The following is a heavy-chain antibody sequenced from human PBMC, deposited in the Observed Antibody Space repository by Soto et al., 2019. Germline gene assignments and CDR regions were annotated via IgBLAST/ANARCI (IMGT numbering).Heavy chain of an antibody. CDR1: GFTFSSYA. V-gene: IGHV3-23*01. CDR2: ISGSGGST. CDR3: AKDRVWGYFDWLPNFDY. Sequence: PGGSLRLSCAASGFTFSSYAMSWVRQAPGKGLEWVSAISGSGGSTYYADSVKGRFTISRDNSKNTLYLQMNSLRAEDTAVYYCAKDRVWGYFDWLPNFDYWGQGXLVTVSS. J-gene: IGHJ4*02. D-gene: IGHD3-9*01.